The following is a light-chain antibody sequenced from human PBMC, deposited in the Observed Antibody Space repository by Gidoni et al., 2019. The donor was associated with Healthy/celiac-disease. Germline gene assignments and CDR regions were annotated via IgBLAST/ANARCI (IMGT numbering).Light chain of an antibody. CDR3: QQRSNWRGLT. J-gene: IGKJ4*01. CDR2: DAS. CDR1: QSVSSY. V-gene: IGKV3-11*01. Sequence: ELVLTQSPATLFLSPGERATLSCRASQSVSSYLAWYQQKPGQAPRLLIYDASNRATGIPARFSGSGSGTDFTLTISSLEPEDFAVYYCQQRSNWRGLTFXGXTKVEIK.